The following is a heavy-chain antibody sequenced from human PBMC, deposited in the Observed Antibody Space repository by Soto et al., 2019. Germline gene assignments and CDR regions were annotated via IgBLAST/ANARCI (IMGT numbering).Heavy chain of an antibody. Sequence: GGSLRLSCAASGFTFSSYGMHWVRQAPGKGLEWVAVISYDGSNKYYADSVKGRFTISRDNSKNTLYLQMNSLRAEDTAVYYCEAPQMAPWGQGTLVTVSS. CDR1: GFTFSSYG. CDR2: ISYDGSNK. D-gene: IGHD5-12*01. J-gene: IGHJ4*02. V-gene: IGHV3-30*03. CDR3: EAPQMAP.